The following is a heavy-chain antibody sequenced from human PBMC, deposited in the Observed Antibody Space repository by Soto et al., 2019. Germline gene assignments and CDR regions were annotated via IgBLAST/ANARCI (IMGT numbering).Heavy chain of an antibody. CDR3: ARGYCSGGSCYSFYYYYYGKDV. CDR1: GYTFTSYA. Sequence: ASVKVSCKASGYTFTSYAMHWVRQAPGQRLEWMGWINAGNGNTKYSQKFQGRVTITRDTSASTAYMELSSLRSEDTAVYYCARGYCSGGSCYSFYYYYYGKDVWGQGTTVTVS. J-gene: IGHJ6*02. V-gene: IGHV1-3*01. D-gene: IGHD2-15*01. CDR2: INAGNGNT.